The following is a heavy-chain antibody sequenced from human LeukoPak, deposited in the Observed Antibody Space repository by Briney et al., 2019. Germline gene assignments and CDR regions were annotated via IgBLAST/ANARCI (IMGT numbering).Heavy chain of an antibody. CDR2: INHSGST. CDR3: ARGKIGLRVRGVKAWAYFDL. Sequence: SETLSLTCAVYGGSFSGYYWSWIRQPPGKGLEWIGEINHSGSTNYNPSLKSRVTISVDTSKNQFSLKLSSVTAADTAVYYCARGKIGLRVRGVKAWAYFDLWGRGTLVTVSS. J-gene: IGHJ2*01. V-gene: IGHV4-34*01. D-gene: IGHD3-10*01. CDR1: GGSFSGYY.